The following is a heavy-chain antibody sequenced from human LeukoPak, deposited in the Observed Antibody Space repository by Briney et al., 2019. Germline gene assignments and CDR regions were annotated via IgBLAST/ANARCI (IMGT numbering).Heavy chain of an antibody. J-gene: IGHJ4*02. CDR1: GFTFDDYT. D-gene: IGHD2-21*02. CDR2: ISWDGGST. V-gene: IGHV3-43*01. CDR3: AKDKDGGNSRYYFDY. Sequence: GGSLRLSCAASGFTFDDYTMHWVRQAPGKGLEWASFISWDGGSTYYADFVKGRFTISRDNSKNSLYLQMNSLRTEDTALYYCAKDKDGGNSRYYFDYWGQGTLVTVSS.